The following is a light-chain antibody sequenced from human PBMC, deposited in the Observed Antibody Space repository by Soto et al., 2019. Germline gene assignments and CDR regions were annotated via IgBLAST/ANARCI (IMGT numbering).Light chain of an antibody. CDR1: SSNIETNT. CDR3: SACDDRRNGRGL. CDR2: SDD. V-gene: IGLV1-44*01. J-gene: IGLJ2*01. Sequence: QSVLTQPPSASGTPGQRVTISCSGSSSNIETNTVTWYQQLPGTAPKLLIYSDDQRPSGGPARFSGSKTGTSASVPISGLQSEDEADYYCSACDDRRNGRGLFGGGTKLTVL.